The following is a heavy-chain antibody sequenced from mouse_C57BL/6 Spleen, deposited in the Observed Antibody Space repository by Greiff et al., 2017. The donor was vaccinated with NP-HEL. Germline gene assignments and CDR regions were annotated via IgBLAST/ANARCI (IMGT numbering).Heavy chain of an antibody. CDR2: INPYNGGT. CDR3: ARRDYSNYVDAMDY. J-gene: IGHJ4*01. D-gene: IGHD2-5*01. CDR1: GYTFTDYY. Sequence: VQLQQSGPVLVKPGASVKMSCKASGYTFTDYYMNWVKQSHGKSLEWIGVINPYNGGTSYNQKFKGKATLTVDKSSSTAYMELNSLTSEDSAVYYCARRDYSNYVDAMDYWGQGTSVTVSS. V-gene: IGHV1-19*01.